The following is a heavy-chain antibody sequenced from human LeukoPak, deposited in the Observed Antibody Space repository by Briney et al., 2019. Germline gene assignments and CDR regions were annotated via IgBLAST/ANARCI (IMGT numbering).Heavy chain of an antibody. CDR1: GGSISGYY. CDR3: ARHDEIAVFRNGLDV. D-gene: IGHD6-19*01. CDR2: IYYRGNT. Sequence: SETLSLTCTVSGGSISGYYWSWIRQPPGKGLEWIGYIYYRGNTIYNPSLKSRVTMSVDTSGNQFSLKLSSVTAADTAVYYCARHDEIAVFRNGLDVWGQGTTVTVSS. J-gene: IGHJ6*02. V-gene: IGHV4-59*08.